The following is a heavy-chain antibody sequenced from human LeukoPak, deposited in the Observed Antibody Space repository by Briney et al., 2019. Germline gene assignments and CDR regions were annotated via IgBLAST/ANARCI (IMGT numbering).Heavy chain of an antibody. Sequence: PSETLSLTCTVSGGSISSGSYYWSWVRQPAGKGLECIGHIYTSGSTNYNPSLKSRVTISVDTSKNQFSLNPSSVTAADTAVYYCARRIAAQGPFDYWGQGTLVTVSS. CDR3: ARRIAAQGPFDY. J-gene: IGHJ4*02. CDR1: GGSISSGSYY. D-gene: IGHD6-6*01. CDR2: IYTSGST. V-gene: IGHV4-61*09.